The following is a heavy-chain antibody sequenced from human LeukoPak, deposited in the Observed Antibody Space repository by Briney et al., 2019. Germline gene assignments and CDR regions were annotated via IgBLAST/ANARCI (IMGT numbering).Heavy chain of an antibody. V-gene: IGHV3-21*01. CDR1: GFAFNTYS. CDR3: PRDGYYDSTLPRDY. Sequence: GWSLRLSCAASGFAFNTYSVNWVRQAPGKGLEWVSLISSTSSYIYYADSVKGRCTITRDNAKNSLLLQMNSLRAEDAAGYYCPRDGYYDSTLPRDYWGQGTLVTVFS. D-gene: IGHD3-22*01. J-gene: IGHJ4*02. CDR2: ISSTSSYI.